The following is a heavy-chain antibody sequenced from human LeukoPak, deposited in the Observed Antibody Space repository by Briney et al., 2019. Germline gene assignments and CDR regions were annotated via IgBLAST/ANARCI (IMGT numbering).Heavy chain of an antibody. Sequence: GGSLRLSCAASGFTFSSYWMHWVRQAPGKGLVWVSRINSDGSSTSYADSVKGRFTISRDNAKNTLYLQMNSLRAEDTAVYYCARVYGSGGPPTTYYFDYWGQGTLVTVSS. D-gene: IGHD3-10*01. J-gene: IGHJ4*02. V-gene: IGHV3-74*01. CDR3: ARVYGSGGPPTTYYFDY. CDR2: INSDGSST. CDR1: GFTFSSYW.